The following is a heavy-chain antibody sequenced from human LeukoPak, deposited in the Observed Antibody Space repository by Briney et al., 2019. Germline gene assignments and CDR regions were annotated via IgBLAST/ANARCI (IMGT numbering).Heavy chain of an antibody. CDR1: GFTFSSYW. Sequence: PGGSLRLSCAASGFTFSSYWMHWVRQALGKGLVWVSRFKSDGSTNYADSVKGRFTISRDNAKNTLSLQMNSLRAEDTGVYYCARAPSEIGGYYPEYFRHWGQGTLVTVSS. V-gene: IGHV3-74*01. CDR3: ARAPSEIGGYYPEYFRH. CDR2: FKSDGST. D-gene: IGHD3-22*01. J-gene: IGHJ1*01.